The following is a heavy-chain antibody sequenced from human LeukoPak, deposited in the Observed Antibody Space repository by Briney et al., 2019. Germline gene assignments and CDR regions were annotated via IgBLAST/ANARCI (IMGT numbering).Heavy chain of an antibody. CDR3: ARDRQSSSWYGGAFDI. CDR1: GGSISSSSYY. J-gene: IGHJ3*02. CDR2: IYYSGST. D-gene: IGHD6-13*01. Sequence: SETLSLTCTVSGGSISSSSYYWGWIRQPPGKGLEWIGSIYYSGSTYYNPSLKSRVTISVDTSKNQFSLKLSSVTAADTAVYYCARDRQSSSWYGGAFDIWGQGTMVTVSS. V-gene: IGHV4-39*07.